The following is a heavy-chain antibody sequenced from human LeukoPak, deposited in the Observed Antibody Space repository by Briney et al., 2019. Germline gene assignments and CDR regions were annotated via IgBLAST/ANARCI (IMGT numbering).Heavy chain of an antibody. CDR1: GGSISSYY. J-gene: IGHJ5*02. CDR2: IYTSGST. V-gene: IGHV4-4*07. D-gene: IGHD6-13*01. Sequence: SETLSLTCTVSGGSISSYYCSWIRQPAGKGLEWIGRIYTSGSTNYNPSLKSRVTMSVDTSKNQFSLKLSSVTAADTAVYYCARFLYSSSWYWFDPWGQGTLVTVSS. CDR3: ARFLYSSSWYWFDP.